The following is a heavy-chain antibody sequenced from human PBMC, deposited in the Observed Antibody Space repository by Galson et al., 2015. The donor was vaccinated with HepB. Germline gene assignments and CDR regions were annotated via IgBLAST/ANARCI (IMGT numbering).Heavy chain of an antibody. V-gene: IGHV4-39*07. CDR2: IYYSGST. D-gene: IGHD1-26*01. CDR1: GGSISSSSYY. J-gene: IGHJ6*03. Sequence: LSLTCTVSGGSISSSSYYWGWIRQPPGKGLEWIGSIYYSGSTYYNPSLKSRVTISVDTSKNQFSLKLSSVTAADTAVYYCARDGVRWELGGYYYYMDVWGKGTTVTVSS. CDR3: ARDGVRWELGGYYYYMDV.